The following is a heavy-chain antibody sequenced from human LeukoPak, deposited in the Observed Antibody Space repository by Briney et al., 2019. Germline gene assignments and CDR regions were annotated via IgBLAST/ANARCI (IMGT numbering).Heavy chain of an antibody. CDR2: IIPILGIA. J-gene: IGHJ4*02. CDR3: ASPITIFGVAFDY. V-gene: IGHV1-69*02. Sequence: ASVKVSCKASGYTFTGYYMHWVRQAPGQGLEWMGRIIPILGIANYAQKFQGRVTITADKSTSTAYMELSSLRSEDTAVYYCASPITIFGVAFDYWGQGTLVTVSS. D-gene: IGHD3-3*01. CDR1: GYTFTGYY.